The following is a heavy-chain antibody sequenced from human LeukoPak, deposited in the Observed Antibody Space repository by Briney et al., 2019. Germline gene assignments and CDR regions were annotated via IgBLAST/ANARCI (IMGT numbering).Heavy chain of an antibody. CDR2: MNPHRGDT. V-gene: IGHV1-8*02. CDR3: ARGPGPDRWTAEYFQH. D-gene: IGHD5-24*01. CDR1: GYSFSNYD. Sequence: ASVKVSCKPSGYSFSNYDIYWVRLRQAFGQGPEWMGWMNPHRGDTGSPERFRGRISMTWDTSTSTAYLEVTDLTSDDTAVYYCARGPGPDRWTAEYFQHWGQGTLVTVSS. J-gene: IGHJ1*01.